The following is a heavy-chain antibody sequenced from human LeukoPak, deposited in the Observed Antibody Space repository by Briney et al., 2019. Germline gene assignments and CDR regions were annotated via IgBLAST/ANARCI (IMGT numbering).Heavy chain of an antibody. CDR1: GFTFSSYS. CDR2: ISSSSSYI. J-gene: IGHJ4*02. CDR3: ARKRPWGLSRYFDY. Sequence: GGSLRLSCAASGFTFSSYSMNWVRQAPGKGLEWVSSISSSSSYIYYADSVKGRFTISRDNAKNSLYLQMNSLRAEDTAVYYCARKRPWGLSRYFDYWGQGTLVTVSS. D-gene: IGHD7-27*01. V-gene: IGHV3-21*04.